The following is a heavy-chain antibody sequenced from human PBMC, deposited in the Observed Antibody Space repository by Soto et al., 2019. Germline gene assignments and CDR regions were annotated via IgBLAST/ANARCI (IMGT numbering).Heavy chain of an antibody. CDR1: GFPFSSYT. J-gene: IGHJ4*02. Sequence: QEHLVESGGGVVQPGGSLTLSCTASGFPFSSYTMHWLRRAPGKGLEWVAVITYDGSFQYYADSVKGRFTISRDNSKNTLSLHLNTLKPEDTAVYHCAKDRVGGTFYTPLAFWGQGTLVTVSS. CDR3: AKDRVGGTFYTPLAF. V-gene: IGHV3-30*18. CDR2: ITYDGSFQ. D-gene: IGHD1-7*01.